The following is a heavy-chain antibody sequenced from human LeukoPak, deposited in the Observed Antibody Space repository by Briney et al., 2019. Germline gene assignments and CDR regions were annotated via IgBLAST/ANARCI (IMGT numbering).Heavy chain of an antibody. D-gene: IGHD6-19*01. CDR2: ISGSGGST. CDR3: AEDLDYSSHPNYFDY. CDR1: GFTFSSYA. V-gene: IGHV3-23*01. J-gene: IGHJ4*02. Sequence: GGSLRLSCAASGFTFSSYAMSWVRQAPGKGLEWVSAISGSGGSTYYADSVKGRFTISRDNSKNTLYLQMNSLRAEDTAVYYCAEDLDYSSHPNYFDYWGQGTLVTVSS.